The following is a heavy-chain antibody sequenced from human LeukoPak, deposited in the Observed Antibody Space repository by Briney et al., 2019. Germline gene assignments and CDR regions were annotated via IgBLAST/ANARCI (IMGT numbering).Heavy chain of an antibody. CDR1: GFTFSSYS. CDR3: ARDAYGDYPEYFQH. D-gene: IGHD4-17*01. V-gene: IGHV3-21*01. CDR2: ISSSSSYI. Sequence: GGSLRLSCAASGFTFSSYSMNWVRQAPGKGLEWVSSISSSSSYIYYADSVKGRFTISRDNAENSLYLQMNSLRAEDTAVYYCARDAYGDYPEYFQHWGQGTLVTVSS. J-gene: IGHJ1*01.